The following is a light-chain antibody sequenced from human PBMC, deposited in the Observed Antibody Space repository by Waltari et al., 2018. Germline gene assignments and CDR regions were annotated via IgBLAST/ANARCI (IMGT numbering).Light chain of an antibody. J-gene: IGKJ1*01. CDR3: QQYYSTPWT. Sequence: DIVMTPSPDSLAVSLGERATINCKSSQSVLYSSTNKRYLAWYQQKPGQPPKLLIYWASTRESGVPDRFSGSGSGTDFSLTISSLQAEDVAVYYCQQYYSTPWTFGQGTKVEIK. V-gene: IGKV4-1*01. CDR1: QSVLYSSTNKRY. CDR2: WAS.